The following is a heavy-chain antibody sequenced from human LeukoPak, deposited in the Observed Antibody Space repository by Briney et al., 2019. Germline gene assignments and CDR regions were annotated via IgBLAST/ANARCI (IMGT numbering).Heavy chain of an antibody. CDR2: ISADHAT. V-gene: IGHV3-23*01. CDR3: ARDPITMVRGVIITRGYYFDY. Sequence: GALRLSCAASGFTFSHYPMSWVRQAPGKGLEWVAAISADHATYDADSMKGRFTISRDNSKNTLYLQMNSLRAEDTAVYYCARDPITMVRGVIITRGYYFDYWGQGTLVTVSS. CDR1: GFTFSHYP. D-gene: IGHD3-10*01. J-gene: IGHJ4*02.